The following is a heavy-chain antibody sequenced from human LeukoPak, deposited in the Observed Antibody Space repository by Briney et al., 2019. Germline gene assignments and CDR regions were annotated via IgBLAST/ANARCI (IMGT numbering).Heavy chain of an antibody. CDR3: ARCGSGSYVDRGYFDY. J-gene: IGHJ4*02. V-gene: IGHV3-64*01. Sequence: PGGSLRLSCAASGFTFSSYGMHWVRQAPGKGLEFVSAITTNGGTTYYANSVKGRFTISRDNSKNTLYLQMGSLRAEDMAVYYCARCGSGSYVDRGYFDYWGQGALVTVSS. CDR2: ITTNGGTT. CDR1: GFTFSSYG. D-gene: IGHD1-26*01.